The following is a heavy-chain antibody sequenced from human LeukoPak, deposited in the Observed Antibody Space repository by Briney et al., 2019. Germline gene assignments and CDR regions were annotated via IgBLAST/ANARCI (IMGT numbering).Heavy chain of an antibody. CDR2: IKQDGSEN. Sequence: GGSLRLSCAASGFTFSDFRMSWVRQAPGKGLEWVAIIKQDGSENYYLDSVKGRFTISRDNAKNSLYLQMNSLRDEDTAVYYCATLRVVVTATGLDYWGQGILVTVSS. CDR3: ATLRVVVTATGLDY. D-gene: IGHD2-21*02. J-gene: IGHJ4*02. V-gene: IGHV3-7*01. CDR1: GFTFSDFR.